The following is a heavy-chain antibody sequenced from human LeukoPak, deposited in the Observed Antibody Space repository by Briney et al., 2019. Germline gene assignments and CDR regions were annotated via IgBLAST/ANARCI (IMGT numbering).Heavy chain of an antibody. D-gene: IGHD3-9*01. Sequence: PSETLSLTCTVSGGSISSYYWTWIRQPPGKGLEWIGYIYYTGTTNYNPLFESRATISVDTSKNQFSLKLTSVTAADTAVYFCARGEDFERYYLAYWGQGTLVTVSS. CDR2: IYYTGTT. V-gene: IGHV4-59*01. J-gene: IGHJ4*02. CDR1: GGSISSYY. CDR3: ARGEDFERYYLAY.